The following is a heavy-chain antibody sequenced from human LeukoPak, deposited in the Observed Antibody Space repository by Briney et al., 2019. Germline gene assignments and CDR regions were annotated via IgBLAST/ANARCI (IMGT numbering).Heavy chain of an antibody. CDR2: IYTSGST. J-gene: IGHJ6*03. V-gene: IGHV4-4*07. CDR3: ARGKLGYCTNGVCFPDYYYYYMDV. CDR1: GGSISSYY. Sequence: SETLSLTCTVSGGSISSYYWSWIRQPAGKGLEWIGRIYTSGSTYYNPSLKSRVTMSVDTSKNQFSLKLSSVTAADTAVYYCARGKLGYCTNGVCFPDYYYYYMDVWGKGTTVTVSS. D-gene: IGHD2-8*01.